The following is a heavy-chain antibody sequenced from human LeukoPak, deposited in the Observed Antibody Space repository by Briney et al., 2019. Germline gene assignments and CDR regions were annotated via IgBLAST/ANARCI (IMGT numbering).Heavy chain of an antibody. V-gene: IGHV1-8*03. CDR1: GYTFTSYD. D-gene: IGHD6-19*01. J-gene: IGHJ1*01. Sequence: GASVKVSCTASGYTFTSYDINWVRQATGQGLEWMGWMNPNSGNTGYARKFQGRVTITRNTSISTAYMELSSLRSEDTAVYYCASGRIAVAGTSKYFQHWGQGTLVTVSS. CDR2: MNPNSGNT. CDR3: ASGRIAVAGTSKYFQH.